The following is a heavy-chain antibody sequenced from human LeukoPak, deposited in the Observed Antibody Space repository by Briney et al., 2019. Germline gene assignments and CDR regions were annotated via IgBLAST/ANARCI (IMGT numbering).Heavy chain of an antibody. D-gene: IGHD1-26*01. CDR2: IYYSGST. J-gene: IGHJ6*02. V-gene: IGHV4-39*07. CDR3: ARGRLYSGSYRFPHGMDV. CDR1: GGSISSASNY. Sequence: SETLSLTCAVSGGSISSASNYWGWIRQPPGKGLEWIGTIYYSGSTNYNPSLKSRVTISVDTSKNQFSLKLSSVTAADTAVYYCARGRLYSGSYRFPHGMDVWGQGTTVTVSS.